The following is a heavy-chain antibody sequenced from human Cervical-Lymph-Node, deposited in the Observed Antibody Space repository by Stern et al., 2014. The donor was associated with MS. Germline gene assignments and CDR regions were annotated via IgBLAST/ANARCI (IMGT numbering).Heavy chain of an antibody. D-gene: IGHD2-21*01. J-gene: IGHJ4*02. V-gene: IGHV1-69*01. Sequence: QVQLVQSGAEVKKPGSSVKVSCQTSGGTFSTFAIGWVRQAPGQGLAWMGGIAPLVDATNYAQKFQGRLTITADESTRTAYMELSSLRPDDTAMYYCARGDSEAPIYYFDYWGQGTLVTVSS. CDR3: ARGDSEAPIYYFDY. CDR2: IAPLVDAT. CDR1: GGTFSTFA.